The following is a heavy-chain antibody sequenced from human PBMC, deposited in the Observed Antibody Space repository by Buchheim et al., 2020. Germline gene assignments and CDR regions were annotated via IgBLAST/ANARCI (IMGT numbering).Heavy chain of an antibody. D-gene: IGHD5-12*01. CDR1: GFTFSNYG. J-gene: IGHJ4*02. CDR3: AKDRAGIVATLLMD. Sequence: QVQLVESGGGVVQPGRSLRLSCAASGFTFSNYGMHWVRQAPGKGLEWVAVISYDGSNKYYADSVQGRFTISRDNSKNTLYLQMNSLRAEDTALYYCAKDRAGIVATLLMDWGQGTL. V-gene: IGHV3-30*18. CDR2: ISYDGSNK.